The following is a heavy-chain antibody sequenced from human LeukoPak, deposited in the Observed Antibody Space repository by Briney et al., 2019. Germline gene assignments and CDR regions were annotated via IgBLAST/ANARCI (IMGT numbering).Heavy chain of an antibody. V-gene: IGHV1-69*05. CDR1: GGTFSSYA. CDR3: ASQLELRGGVDY. J-gene: IGHJ4*02. Sequence: ASVKVSCKASGGTFSSYAIRWVRQAPGQGLEWMGGIIPIFGTANYAQKFQGRVTITTDESTSTAYMELSSLRSEDTAVYYCASQLELRGGVDYWGQGTLVTVSS. D-gene: IGHD1-7*01. CDR2: IIPIFGTA.